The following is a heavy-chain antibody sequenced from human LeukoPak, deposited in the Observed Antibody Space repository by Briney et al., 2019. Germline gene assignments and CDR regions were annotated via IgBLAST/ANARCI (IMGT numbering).Heavy chain of an antibody. Sequence: PRGSLRLSCAASGFSFSDYYMTWIRQAPGKGLEWLSYISGTGNSVYYAGSVKGRFTISRDNAKNSLYLQMNSLRDEDTAVYYCARQRGNWFDLWGQGTLVTVSS. CDR2: ISGTGNSV. D-gene: IGHD3-10*01. CDR3: ARQRGNWFDL. CDR1: GFSFSDYY. J-gene: IGHJ5*02. V-gene: IGHV3-11*04.